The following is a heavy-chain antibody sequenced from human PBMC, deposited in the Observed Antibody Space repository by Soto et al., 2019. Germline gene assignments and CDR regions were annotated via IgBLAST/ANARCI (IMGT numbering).Heavy chain of an antibody. V-gene: IGHV3-23*01. J-gene: IGHJ1*01. CDR2: ISGSGGST. Sequence: EVHLLESGGGLVQPGGSLRLSCAASGLTFKSYAMSWVRQAPGKGLECVSGISGSGGSTDYSDSVKSRFAISRDNSKNTLYMQMNSLRVEDTGVYYCAKGQYCGVAGGFDDWGQGPLVTVAS. D-gene: IGHD2-21*01. CDR3: AKGQYCGVAGGFDD. CDR1: GLTFKSYA.